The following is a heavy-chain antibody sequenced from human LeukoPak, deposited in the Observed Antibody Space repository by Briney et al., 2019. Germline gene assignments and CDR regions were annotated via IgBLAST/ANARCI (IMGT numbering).Heavy chain of an antibody. CDR2: IYSGGST. J-gene: IGHJ3*02. V-gene: IGHV3-53*01. CDR3: ARDPSRGGRYCSSTSCYPRGAFDI. D-gene: IGHD2-2*01. Sequence: TGGSLRLSCAASGFTVSSNYMSWVRQVPGKGLEWVSVIYSGGSTYYADSVKGRFTISRDNAKNSLYLQMNSLRAEDTAVYYRARDPSRGGRYCSSTSCYPRGAFDIWGQGTMVTVSS. CDR1: GFTVSSNY.